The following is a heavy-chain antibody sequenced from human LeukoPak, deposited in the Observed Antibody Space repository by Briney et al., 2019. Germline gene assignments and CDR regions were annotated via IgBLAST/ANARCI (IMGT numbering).Heavy chain of an antibody. D-gene: IGHD2-15*01. CDR2: IISSSSYI. CDR1: GFTFSSYT. CDR3: ARVSVVGKDAFDI. Sequence: GGSLRLSCAASGFTFSSYTMNWVRQAPGKGLEWVSSIISSSSYIYYADSVKGRFTISRDNAKNSLYLQMNSLRAEDTAVYYCARVSVVGKDAFDIWGQGTMVTVSS. J-gene: IGHJ3*02. V-gene: IGHV3-21*01.